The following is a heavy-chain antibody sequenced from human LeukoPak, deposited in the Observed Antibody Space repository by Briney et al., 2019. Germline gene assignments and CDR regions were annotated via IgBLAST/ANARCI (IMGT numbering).Heavy chain of an antibody. J-gene: IGHJ5*02. CDR2: IYYSGST. Sequence: SETLSLTCTVSGGSISGSSYYWGWIRQPPGKGLEWIGSIYYSGSTYYNRSLKSRVTISVDTSKNQFSLKLSSVTAADTAVYYCARPQGGTMVRGANNWFDPWGQGTLVTVSS. V-gene: IGHV4-39*01. CDR3: ARPQGGTMVRGANNWFDP. D-gene: IGHD3-10*01. CDR1: GGSISGSSYY.